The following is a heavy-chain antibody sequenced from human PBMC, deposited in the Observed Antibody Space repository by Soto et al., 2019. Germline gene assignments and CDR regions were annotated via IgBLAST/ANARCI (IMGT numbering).Heavy chain of an antibody. D-gene: IGHD3-3*01. CDR1: GFTVSSNY. V-gene: IGHV3-53*01. CDR3: ARDNLAYDFWSGLDP. CDR2: IYSGGST. J-gene: IGHJ5*02. Sequence: GGSLRLSCAASGFTVSSNYMSWVRQAPGKGLEWVSVIYSGGSTYYADSVKGRFTISRDNSKNTLYLQMNSLRAEDTAVYYCARDNLAYDFWSGLDPWGQGTLVTVSS.